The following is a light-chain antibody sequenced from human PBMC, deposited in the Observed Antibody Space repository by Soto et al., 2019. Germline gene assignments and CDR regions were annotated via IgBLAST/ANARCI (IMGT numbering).Light chain of an antibody. J-gene: IGLJ1*01. CDR1: SSDFGTYNL. CDR3: CSYAGSGSFYV. Sequence: SVLTQPASVSGSPGQSITISCTGSSSDFGTYNLVSWYQQHAGKAPKLMIYEVTKRPSGVSNRFSGSKSGNTASLTISGLQAEDEADYYCCSYAGSGSFYVFGTGTKAPS. CDR2: EVT. V-gene: IGLV2-23*02.